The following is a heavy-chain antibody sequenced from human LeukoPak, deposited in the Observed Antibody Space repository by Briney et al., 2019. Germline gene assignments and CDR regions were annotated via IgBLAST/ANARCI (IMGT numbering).Heavy chain of an antibody. CDR2: ISGSGGST. CDR1: GFTFSSYA. D-gene: IGHD1-26*01. Sequence: PGGSLRLSCAASGFTFSSYAMSWVRQAPGKGLEWVSAISGSGGSTYYADSVKGRFTISRDNSKNTLYLQMNSLRAEDTAVYYCAKDGDSGSTKGSYYFDYWGQGTLVTVSS. CDR3: AKDGDSGSTKGSYYFDY. V-gene: IGHV3-23*01. J-gene: IGHJ4*02.